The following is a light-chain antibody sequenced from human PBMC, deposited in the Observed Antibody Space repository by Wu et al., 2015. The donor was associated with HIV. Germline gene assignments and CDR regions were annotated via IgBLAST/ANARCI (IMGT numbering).Light chain of an antibody. V-gene: IGKV1-17*01. J-gene: IGKJ2*01. Sequence: XIQMTQSPSSLSASVGDRVTITCRSSQTINTYLNWYQQIPGRAPKLLIYTASNLQSGVPSRFSGSGSGTEFTLTISSLQPEDFATYYCVQYYSYPYMFGPGTRLEI. CDR3: VQYYSYPYM. CDR2: TAS. CDR1: QTINTY.